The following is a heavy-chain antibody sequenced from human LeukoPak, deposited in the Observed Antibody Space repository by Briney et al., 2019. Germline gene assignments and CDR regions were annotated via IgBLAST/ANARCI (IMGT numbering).Heavy chain of an antibody. J-gene: IGHJ4*02. D-gene: IGHD6-13*01. CDR2: FDPEDGET. V-gene: IGHV1-24*01. CDR1: GYTLTELS. CDR3: ATDRIAAAGFDY. Sequence: GASVKVSCKVSGYTLTELSMHWVRQAPGRGLEWMGGFDPEDGETIYAQKFQGRVTMTEDTSTDTAYMELSSLRSEDTAVYYCATDRIAAAGFDYWGQGTLVTVSS.